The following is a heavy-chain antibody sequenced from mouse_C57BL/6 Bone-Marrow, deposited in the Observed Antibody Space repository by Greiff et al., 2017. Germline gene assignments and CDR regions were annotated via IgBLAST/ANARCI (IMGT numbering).Heavy chain of an antibody. V-gene: IGHV1-69*01. CDR2: IDPSDSYT. CDR3: ARSLYFLMDY. D-gene: IGHD2-1*01. Sequence: VQLQQPGAELVMPGASVKLSCKASGYTFTSYWMHWVKQRPGQGLEWIGEIDPSDSYTNYNQKFKGKSTLTVDKSSSTAYMQLSSLTSDESAVYYCARSLYFLMDYWGQGTSVTVSS. CDR1: GYTFTSYW. J-gene: IGHJ4*01.